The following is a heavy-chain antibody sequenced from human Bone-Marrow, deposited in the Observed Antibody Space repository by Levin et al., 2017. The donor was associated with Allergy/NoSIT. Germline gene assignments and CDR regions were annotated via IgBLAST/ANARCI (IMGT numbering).Heavy chain of an antibody. J-gene: IGHJ6*02. CDR2: IVPSFGTA. V-gene: IGHV1-69*01. CDR1: GGTFSSYA. D-gene: IGHD6-13*01. Sequence: GGSLRLSCKASGGTFSSYAISWVRQAPGQGLEWMGGIVPSFGTANYAQNFQGRVTITADESTSTAYMELRSLRSEDTAVYYCAKIAAAGPPNAYYNYYGMDVWGQGTTVTVSS. CDR3: AKIAAAGPPNAYYNYYGMDV.